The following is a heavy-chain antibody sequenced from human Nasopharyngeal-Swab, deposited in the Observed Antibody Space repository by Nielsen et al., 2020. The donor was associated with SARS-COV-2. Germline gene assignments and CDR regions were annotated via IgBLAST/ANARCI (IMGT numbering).Heavy chain of an antibody. Sequence: SETLSLTCAVFGGSISDSTWNWIRQPPGKGLEWIGEIKPGRGPLLSPSLKSRVSISVDPSKNQFSLRLTSVTAADTAVYHCARGLSSVVPSPVLGLGPWYTFYYMDVWDKGTTVTVSS. D-gene: IGHD1-14*01. CDR2: IKPGRGP. CDR1: GGSISDST. CDR3: ARGLSSVVPSPVLGLGPWYTFYYMDV. J-gene: IGHJ6*03. V-gene: IGHV4-34*01.